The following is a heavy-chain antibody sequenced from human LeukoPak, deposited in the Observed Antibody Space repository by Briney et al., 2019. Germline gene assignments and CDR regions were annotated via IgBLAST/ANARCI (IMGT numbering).Heavy chain of an antibody. Sequence: GGSLRLSCAASGFTVSSNSMSWVRQAPGKGLEWVSVINSGGNTYYADSVKGRFTISRDSSKNTLYLQMNSLRVEDTALYYCARGGALDIWGQGTLVTVSS. J-gene: IGHJ4*02. CDR2: INSGGNT. CDR1: GFTVSSNS. CDR3: ARGGALDI. V-gene: IGHV3-66*02. D-gene: IGHD4/OR15-4a*01.